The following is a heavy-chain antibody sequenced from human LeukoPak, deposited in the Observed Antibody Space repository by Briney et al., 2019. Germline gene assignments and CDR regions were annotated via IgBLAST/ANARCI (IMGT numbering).Heavy chain of an antibody. CDR3: AKVAPRWVGATSYYFDY. CDR1: GFTFSSYA. J-gene: IGHJ4*02. CDR2: ISGSGGST. D-gene: IGHD1-26*01. V-gene: IGHV3-23*01. Sequence: GGSLRLSCAASGFTFSSYAMSWVRQAPGKGLEWVSAISGSGGSTYYADSVKGRFTISRDNSKNTLYLQMNSLRAEDTAVYYCAKVAPRWVGATSYYFDYWGQGTLVTVSS.